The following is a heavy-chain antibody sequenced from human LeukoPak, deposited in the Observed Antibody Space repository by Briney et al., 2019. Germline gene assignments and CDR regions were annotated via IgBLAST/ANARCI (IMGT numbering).Heavy chain of an antibody. J-gene: IGHJ3*02. V-gene: IGHV3-11*01. CDR3: AREWFLYPSGAFDM. CDR2: IRSSGTTR. D-gene: IGHD3-10*01. Sequence: GGSLRLSCTASGFTFSDYYMNWIRQAPGKGLEWVSYIRSSGTTRYYTDSVRGRFTISRDNAKSSLYLQMNSLRAEDTALYYCAREWFLYPSGAFDMWGQGTKVTVSS. CDR1: GFTFSDYY.